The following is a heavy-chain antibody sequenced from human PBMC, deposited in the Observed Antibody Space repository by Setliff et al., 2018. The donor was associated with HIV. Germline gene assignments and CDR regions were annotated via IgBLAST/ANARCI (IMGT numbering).Heavy chain of an antibody. CDR3: ARHIVGGWDAFDI. V-gene: IGHV4-39*01. D-gene: IGHD1-26*01. CDR1: GGSISSSSYY. Sequence: LSLTCTVSGGSISSSSYYWGWIRQPPGKGLEWIGSIYYSGSTYYNPSPKSRVTISVDTSKNQFSLKLSSVTAADTAVYYCARHIVGGWDAFDIWGQGTMVTVSS. J-gene: IGHJ3*02. CDR2: IYYSGST.